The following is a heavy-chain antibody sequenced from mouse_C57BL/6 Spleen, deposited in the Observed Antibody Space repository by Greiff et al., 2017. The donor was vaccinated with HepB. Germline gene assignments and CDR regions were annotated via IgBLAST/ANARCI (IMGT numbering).Heavy chain of an antibody. V-gene: IGHV5-9-1*02. CDR3: TRGGLMAQAAWFAY. Sequence: EVKLVESGEGLVKPGGSLKLSCAASGFTFSSYAMSWVRQTPEKRLEWVAYISSGGDYIYYADTVKGRFTISRDNARNTLYLQMSSLKSEDTAMYYCTRGGLMAQAAWFAYWGQGTLVTVSA. J-gene: IGHJ3*01. CDR1: GFTFSSYA. D-gene: IGHD3-2*02. CDR2: ISSGGDYI.